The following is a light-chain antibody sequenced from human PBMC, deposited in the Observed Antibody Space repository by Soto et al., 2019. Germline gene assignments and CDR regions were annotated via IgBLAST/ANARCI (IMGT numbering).Light chain of an antibody. Sequence: QPASVSGSSGQSITISCTGTSSDVGGYNYVSWYQQHPGKAPKLMIYEVSNRPSGVSNRFSGAKSGNTASLTISGLQAEDEADYYCSSYTSSSTLVFGGGTKVTVL. CDR1: SSDVGGYNY. CDR3: SSYTSSSTLV. J-gene: IGLJ2*01. CDR2: EVS. V-gene: IGLV2-14*01.